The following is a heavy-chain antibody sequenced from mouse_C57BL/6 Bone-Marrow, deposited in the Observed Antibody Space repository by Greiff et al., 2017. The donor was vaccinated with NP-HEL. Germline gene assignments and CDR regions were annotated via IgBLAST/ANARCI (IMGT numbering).Heavy chain of an antibody. Sequence: QVQLKQSGPGLVQPSQSLSITCTVSGFSLTSYGVHWVRQSPGKGLEWLGVIWSGGSTAYNAAFISRLSISKDNSKGQVFFKMNRLQADDTAIYYCARRGYYYGSSSDFDVWGTGTTVTVSS. CDR2: IWSGGST. CDR1: GFSLTSYG. J-gene: IGHJ1*03. V-gene: IGHV2-2*01. CDR3: ARRGYYYGSSSDFDV. D-gene: IGHD1-1*01.